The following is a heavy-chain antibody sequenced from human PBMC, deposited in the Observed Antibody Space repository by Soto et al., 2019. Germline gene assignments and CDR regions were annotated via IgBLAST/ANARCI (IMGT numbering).Heavy chain of an antibody. CDR1: GGTFSSYA. J-gene: IGHJ6*02. V-gene: IGHV1-69*13. CDR2: IIPIFGTA. D-gene: IGHD6-13*01. Sequence: GASVKVSCKASGGTFSSYAISWVRQAPGQGLEWMGGIIPIFGTANYAQKFQGRVTFTADESTSTAYMELSSLRSEDTAVYYCARGDGSSWSRGYYGMDVWGQGTTVTVSS. CDR3: ARGDGSSWSRGYYGMDV.